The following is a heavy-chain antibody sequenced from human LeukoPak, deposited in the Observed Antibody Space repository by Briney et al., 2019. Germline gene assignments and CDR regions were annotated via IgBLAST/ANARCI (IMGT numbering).Heavy chain of an antibody. CDR2: IYSGGST. D-gene: IGHD6-19*01. Sequence: GGSLRLSCAASGFTVSSNYMSWVRQAPGKGLEWVSVIYSGGSTYYADSVKGRFTISRDNAKNSLYLQMNSLRDEDTAVYYCARVRGSGWYFDYWGQGALVTVSS. J-gene: IGHJ4*02. CDR1: GFTVSSNY. CDR3: ARVRGSGWYFDY. V-gene: IGHV3-53*01.